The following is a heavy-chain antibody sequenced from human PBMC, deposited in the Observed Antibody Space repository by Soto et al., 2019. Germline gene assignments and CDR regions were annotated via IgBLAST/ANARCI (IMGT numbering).Heavy chain of an antibody. CDR1: GGSISSWY. Sequence: SETLSLTCTVSGGSISSWYWSWIRQPPGKGLEWIGYIYYSGSTNYNPSLKSRVTISVDTSKNQFSLKLSSVTAADTAVYYCARRYGSAIDYWGQGTLVPVSS. CDR3: ARRYGSAIDY. J-gene: IGHJ4*02. CDR2: IYYSGST. V-gene: IGHV4-59*08. D-gene: IGHD1-26*01.